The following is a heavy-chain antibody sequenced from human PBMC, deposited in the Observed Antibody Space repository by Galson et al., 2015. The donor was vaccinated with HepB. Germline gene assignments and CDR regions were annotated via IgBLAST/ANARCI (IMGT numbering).Heavy chain of an antibody. CDR1: GFTFDDFA. Sequence: SLRLSCAASGFTFDDFAMHWVRQAPGKGLEWVAGISWNRGHIGHADSVKGRFTISRDNAKRSLYLQMNSLRAEDTALYYCVKEIRFLEWLDAFDIWGRGTMVTVSS. V-gene: IGHV3-9*01. J-gene: IGHJ3*02. CDR3: VKEIRFLEWLDAFDI. CDR2: ISWNRGHI. D-gene: IGHD3-3*01.